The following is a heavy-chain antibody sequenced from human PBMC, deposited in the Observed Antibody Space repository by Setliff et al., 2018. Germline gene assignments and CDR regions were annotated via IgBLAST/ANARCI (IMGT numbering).Heavy chain of an antibody. CDR1: GYSINSGYY. CDR2: IYHSGST. J-gene: IGHJ4*02. D-gene: IGHD6-13*01. Sequence: SETLSLTCDVSGYSINSGYYWGWIRQPPGEGLEWIRSIYHSGSTYYNPSLKSRVTISVDTSKNQFSLKLSSVTAADTAVYYCARDSPLSIAAAGPPFDYWGQGTLVTVSS. V-gene: IGHV4-38-2*02. CDR3: ARDSPLSIAAAGPPFDY.